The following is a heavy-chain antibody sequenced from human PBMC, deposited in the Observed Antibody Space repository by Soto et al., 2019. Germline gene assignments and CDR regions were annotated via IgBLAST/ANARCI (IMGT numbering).Heavy chain of an antibody. Sequence: EVQLEESGGGLVQPGGSLRLSCAASGFTFGVYWMSWVRQAPGKGLEWLGTIKWDASEKKYVDSVKGRFTISRDNAKNSLYLQMDSLRAEDTAVYYCARDSGYDSGTSVNHYLDYWGHGTLVTVSS. V-gene: IGHV3-7*01. J-gene: IGHJ4*01. D-gene: IGHD3-10*01. CDR3: ARDSGYDSGTSVNHYLDY. CDR1: GFTFGVYW. CDR2: IKWDASEK.